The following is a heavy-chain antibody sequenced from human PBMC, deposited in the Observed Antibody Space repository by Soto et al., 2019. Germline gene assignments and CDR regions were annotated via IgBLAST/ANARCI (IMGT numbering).Heavy chain of an antibody. CDR1: GGSINTFY. J-gene: IGHJ4*02. CDR2: IFSSGST. V-gene: IGHV4-4*07. D-gene: IGHD5-12*01. CDR3: AREGSYSAYNFAHGIQLWSFDF. Sequence: SETLSLTCTVSGGSINTFYWSWVRRPAGKGLEWIGRIFSSGSTSFNPSLESRVAMSVDTSKNHFSLNLSSVTAAGMAVYYCAREGSYSAYNFAHGIQLWSFDFWGQGALVTVSS.